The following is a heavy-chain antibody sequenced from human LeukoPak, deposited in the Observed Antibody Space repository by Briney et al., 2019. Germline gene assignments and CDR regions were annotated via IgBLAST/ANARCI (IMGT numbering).Heavy chain of an antibody. CDR3: ARAEIAPAGTGTDY. Sequence: GGSLRLSCAASGFTFSSYEMNWVRQAAGKGREWVSYISSSGSTIYYVDSVKGRFTISRDNAKNSLYLQMNSLRAEDTAVYYCARAEIAPAGTGTDYCGQGTLVTAPS. V-gene: IGHV3-48*03. CDR1: GFTFSSYE. CDR2: ISSSGSTI. D-gene: IGHD6-13*01. J-gene: IGHJ4*02.